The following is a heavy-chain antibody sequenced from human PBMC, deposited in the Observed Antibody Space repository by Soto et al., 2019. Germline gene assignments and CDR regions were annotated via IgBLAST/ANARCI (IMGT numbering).Heavy chain of an antibody. CDR1: GGSISNSNW. V-gene: IGHV4-4*02. Sequence: QVQLQESGPGLVKPSGTLSLTCAVFGGSISNSNWWTWVRQPPGKGLDWIGEIFHSGSTNYNSSLMGRVTISVYKANNQFSLKLSSVTAADTAECYCAHRPIVGAAIWGQGTLVTVSS. D-gene: IGHD1-26*01. CDR2: IFHSGST. CDR3: AHRPIVGAAI. J-gene: IGHJ4*02.